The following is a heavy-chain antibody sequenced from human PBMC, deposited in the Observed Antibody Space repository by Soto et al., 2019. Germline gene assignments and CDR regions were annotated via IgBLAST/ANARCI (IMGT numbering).Heavy chain of an antibody. J-gene: IGHJ4*02. CDR1: GFTFSGYW. V-gene: IGHV3-74*01. CDR2: NSDGTST. CDR3: ARVGGGLAATQYFFDY. Sequence: EVQLVESGGGLVQPGGSLGLSCVASGFTFSGYWMHWVRQVSGKGLVWVSRNSDGTSTIYADSVKGRFTISGDNAKNTLYLQMNSLRAEDTAVYYCARVGGGLAATQYFFDYWGQGTLVTVSS. D-gene: IGHD2-15*01.